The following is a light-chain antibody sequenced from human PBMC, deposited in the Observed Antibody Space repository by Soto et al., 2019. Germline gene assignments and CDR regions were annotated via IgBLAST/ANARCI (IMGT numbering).Light chain of an antibody. J-gene: IGLJ2*01. CDR3: GTWDTGMSAGV. Sequence: QSVLTQPPSVSAAPGQKVTISCSGSNSNIGNNYVSWYQQVPGTAPKLLIYNNDKRPSGIPDRFSGSWSGTSATLGITGLQTGDEADYYCGTWDTGMSAGVFGGGTKGTVL. CDR1: NSNIGNNY. V-gene: IGLV1-51*01. CDR2: NND.